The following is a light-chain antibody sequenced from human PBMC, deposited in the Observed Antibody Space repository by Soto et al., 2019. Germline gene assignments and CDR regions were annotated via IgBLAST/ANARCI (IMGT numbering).Light chain of an antibody. J-gene: IGLJ2*01. Sequence: QSVLTQPASVSGSPGQSITISCTGTSSDVGSYNLVSWYQQHPGKAPKLMIYEVTKRPSGVSDRFSGSKSGNPASLTISGLQAEDEADSFCCSYAGGVVFGGGTKLTVL. CDR3: CSYAGGVV. CDR1: SSDVGSYNL. CDR2: EVT. V-gene: IGLV2-23*02.